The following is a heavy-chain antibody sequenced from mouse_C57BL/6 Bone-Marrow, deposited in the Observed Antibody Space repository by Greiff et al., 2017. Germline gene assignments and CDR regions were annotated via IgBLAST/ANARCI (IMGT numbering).Heavy chain of an antibody. J-gene: IGHJ4*01. CDR3: AKNDYYGSYYYAMDY. V-gene: IGHV2-5*01. D-gene: IGHD1-1*01. CDR2: IWRGGST. CDR1: GFSLTSYG. Sequence: QVQLKESGPGLVQPSQSLSITCTVSGFSLTSYGVHWVRPSPGKGLEWLGVIWRGGSTDYNAAFMSRLSITKDNSKGQVFFKMNRLQADDTAIYCCAKNDYYGSYYYAMDYWGQGTSVTVSS.